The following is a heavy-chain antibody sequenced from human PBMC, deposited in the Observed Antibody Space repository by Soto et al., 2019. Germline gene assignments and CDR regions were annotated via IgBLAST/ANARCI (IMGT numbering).Heavy chain of an antibody. CDR3: ATSYGDYITGYYFYY. D-gene: IGHD4-17*01. V-gene: IGHV1-8*01. Sequence: ASVKVSCKASGYTFTSYDINWVRQATGQGLEWMGWMNPNSGNTGYAQKFQGRVTMTRNTSISTAYMELSSLRSEDTAVYYCATSYGDYITGYYFYYWGQRSLVTVSS. CDR1: GYTFTSYD. CDR2: MNPNSGNT. J-gene: IGHJ4*02.